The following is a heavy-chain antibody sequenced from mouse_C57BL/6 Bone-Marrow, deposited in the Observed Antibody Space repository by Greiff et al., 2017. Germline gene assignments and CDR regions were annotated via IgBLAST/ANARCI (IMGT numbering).Heavy chain of an antibody. CDR3: ARKYYGSSSHFDY. V-gene: IGHV1-9*01. CDR2: ILPGSGST. CDR1: GYTFTGYW. J-gene: IGHJ2*01. Sequence: QVQLQQSGAELMKPGASVKISCKAPGYTFTGYWIAWVKQRPGHGLEWIGEILPGSGSTNYKEKFKGKATFTADTSSNTAYMQLSSLTTEDSAIYYCARKYYGSSSHFDYWGQGTTLTVSS. D-gene: IGHD1-1*01.